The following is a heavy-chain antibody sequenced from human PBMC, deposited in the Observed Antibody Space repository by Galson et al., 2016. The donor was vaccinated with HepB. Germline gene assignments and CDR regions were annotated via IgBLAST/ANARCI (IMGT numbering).Heavy chain of an antibody. CDR2: IRSKANYYAT. D-gene: IGHD3-3*01. J-gene: IGHJ6*02. Sequence: SLRLSCAASGFTFSGSAMHWVRQASGKGLEWVGRIRSKANYYATAYAASVKGRFTISRDDSKNTAYLQMNSLKTEDTAVYYCTRDGLRFLDVWGQGTTVTVSS. CDR1: GFTFSGSA. V-gene: IGHV3-73*01. CDR3: TRDGLRFLDV.